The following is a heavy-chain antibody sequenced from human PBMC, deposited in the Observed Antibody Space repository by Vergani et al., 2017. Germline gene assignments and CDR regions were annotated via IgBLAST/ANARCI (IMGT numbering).Heavy chain of an antibody. J-gene: IGHJ4*02. CDR3: AKKGGGYCSGGTCYPEY. Sequence: QVQLVESGGGVVQPGGSLRLSSAASGFTFTSYGMHWVAQSPGKGLEWVASIRSDESRRYYGDSMEGPFTISRDNSKNTLYLQMKSLRPEDTAVYYCAKKGGGYCSGGTCYPEYWGQGTLVIVSS. CDR1: GFTFTSYG. V-gene: IGHV3-30*02. CDR2: IRSDESRR. D-gene: IGHD2-15*01.